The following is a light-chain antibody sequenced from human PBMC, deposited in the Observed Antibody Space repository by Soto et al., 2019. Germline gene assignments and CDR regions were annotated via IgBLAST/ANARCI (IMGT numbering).Light chain of an antibody. V-gene: IGLV2-14*01. J-gene: IGLJ1*01. CDR1: RSDVGAYNY. CDR3: SSYTSSDSVYV. CDR2: EVN. Sequence: HSARTQPASVSGSPGQSITISCTGTRSDVGAYNYVSWYQRHPGKAPKLLIYEVNSRPSGVSDRFSGSKSGNTASLTISGLQAEDEADYYCSSYTSSDSVYVFGSGTKVTVL.